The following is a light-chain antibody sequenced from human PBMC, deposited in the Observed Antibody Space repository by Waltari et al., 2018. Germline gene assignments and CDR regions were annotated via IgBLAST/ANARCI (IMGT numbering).Light chain of an antibody. CDR2: DVS. J-gene: IGLJ2*01. V-gene: IGLV2-14*03. CDR3: SVKRGNSFVV. CDR1: SSHYYNS. Sequence: QSALTQPASVSGSPGQSITISCTAASSHYYNSVCWYQHHPGKAPKLIIYDVSNRPSGVSNRFSGSKSGTTASLTISGLQAEDEADYHCSVKRGNSFVVFGGGTKLTVL.